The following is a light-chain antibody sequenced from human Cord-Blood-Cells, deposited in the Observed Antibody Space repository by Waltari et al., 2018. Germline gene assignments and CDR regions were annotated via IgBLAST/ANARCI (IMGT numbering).Light chain of an antibody. V-gene: IGKV1-39*01. Sequence: DIQMTQSPSSLPASVGDRVTITCRASQSISSYLNWYQQKPGKAPKLLIYAASSLQSGVPSRFSGSGSGTDFTLTISSLKPEDFATYDCQQSYSTPRTFGQGTKVEIK. CDR1: QSISSY. CDR3: QQSYSTPRT. J-gene: IGKJ1*01. CDR2: AAS.